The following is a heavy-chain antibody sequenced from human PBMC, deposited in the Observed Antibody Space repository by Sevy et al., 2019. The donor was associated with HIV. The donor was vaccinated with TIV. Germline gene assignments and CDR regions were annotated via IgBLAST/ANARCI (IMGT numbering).Heavy chain of an antibody. D-gene: IGHD5-18*01. CDR1: GFPFSSYA. J-gene: IGHJ3*02. CDR2: IGGSGVST. CDR3: AKDRAAMVGDAFDI. V-gene: IGHV3-23*01. Sequence: GGSLRLSCAASGFPFSSYAMSWVRQAPGKGLEWVSAIGGSGVSTYYAYSVKGRFTISRDNSKNTLYLQMNSLRADDTAVYYCAKDRAAMVGDAFDIWGQGTMVTVSS.